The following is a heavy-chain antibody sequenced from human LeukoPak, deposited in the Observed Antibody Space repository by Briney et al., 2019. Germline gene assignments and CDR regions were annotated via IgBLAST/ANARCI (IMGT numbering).Heavy chain of an antibody. CDR2: ISGSGGST. CDR1: GFTFSSYG. D-gene: IGHD3-10*01. Sequence: GGSLRLSCAASGFTFSSYGMSWVRQAPGKGLEWVSAISGSGGSTYYADSVKGRFTISRDNSKNTLYLQMNSLRAEDTAVYYCAKDLHYRSGSPWGQGTLVTVSS. CDR3: AKDLHYRSGSP. V-gene: IGHV3-23*01. J-gene: IGHJ5*02.